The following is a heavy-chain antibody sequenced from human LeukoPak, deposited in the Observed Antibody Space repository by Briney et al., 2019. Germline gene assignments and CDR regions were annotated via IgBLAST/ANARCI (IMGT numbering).Heavy chain of an antibody. Sequence: GGSLRLSCAVSGLSFDNAWMSWVRQAPGKGLEWVARIESKADGGTTDYAAPVKDRFIISTDDSQNTLYLQMHSLKTEDTGVYYCTTVSNSGSYYILWPRDPDMGDYYYYMDVWGKGTTVTVSS. V-gene: IGHV3-15*04. J-gene: IGHJ6*03. D-gene: IGHD1-26*01. CDR1: GLSFDNAW. CDR3: TTVSNSGSYYILWPRDPDMGDYYYYMDV. CDR2: IESKADGGTT.